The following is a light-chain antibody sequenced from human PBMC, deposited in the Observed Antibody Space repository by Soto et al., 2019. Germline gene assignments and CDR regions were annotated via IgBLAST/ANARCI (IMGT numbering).Light chain of an antibody. CDR2: GAS. V-gene: IGKV3-20*01. Sequence: EIVLTQSPGTLSLSPGERATLSCRARQSVSSIYLAWYQQKPGQAPRLLIYGASSRATGIPDRFSGSGSGTDFTLTISRLEPEEFAVYYCQQYGSSPITFGQGTRLEVK. J-gene: IGKJ5*01. CDR3: QQYGSSPIT. CDR1: QSVSSIY.